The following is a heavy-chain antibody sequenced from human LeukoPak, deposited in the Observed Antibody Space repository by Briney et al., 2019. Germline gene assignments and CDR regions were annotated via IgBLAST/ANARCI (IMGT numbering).Heavy chain of an antibody. J-gene: IGHJ5*02. Sequence: SVKVSCKASGGTFSSYAISWVRQAPGQGLEWMGGIIPIFGTANYAQKFQGRVTITADESTSTAYMELSSLRSEDTAVYYCARDSHYYYDSSGYHWYNWFDPWGQGTLVTVPS. D-gene: IGHD3-22*01. CDR1: GGTFSSYA. V-gene: IGHV1-69*01. CDR3: ARDSHYYYDSSGYHWYNWFDP. CDR2: IIPIFGTA.